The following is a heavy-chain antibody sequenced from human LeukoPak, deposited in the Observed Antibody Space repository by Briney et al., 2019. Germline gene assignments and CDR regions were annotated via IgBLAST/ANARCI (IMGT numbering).Heavy chain of an antibody. Sequence: GGSLRLSCAASGLTISGFWMHWVRHVPGEGLVWVARMNSAGTTINYADSVKGRFTISRDNVRNTLHLQMNNLSLEDTAVYFCIREVQVRASASLGLWGRGTLVTVS. CDR3: IREVQVRASASLGL. J-gene: IGHJ4*01. D-gene: IGHD1-1*01. V-gene: IGHV3-74*01. CDR1: GLTISGFW. CDR2: MNSAGTTI.